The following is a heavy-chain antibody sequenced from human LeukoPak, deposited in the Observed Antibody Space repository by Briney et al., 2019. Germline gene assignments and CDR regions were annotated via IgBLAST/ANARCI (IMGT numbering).Heavy chain of an antibody. CDR1: GFTFNNYA. J-gene: IGHJ3*02. D-gene: IGHD6-19*01. CDR2: ISGPGGTT. CDR3: AKERGLVAGYAFDI. V-gene: IGHV3-23*01. Sequence: PGGSLRLSCAASGFTFNNYAMNWVRQAPGKGLKWVSAISGPGGTTYHADSVKGRFSISRDNSTNTLFLQMDSLRAEDTAIYYCAKERGLVAGYAFDIWGQGTMVTVSS.